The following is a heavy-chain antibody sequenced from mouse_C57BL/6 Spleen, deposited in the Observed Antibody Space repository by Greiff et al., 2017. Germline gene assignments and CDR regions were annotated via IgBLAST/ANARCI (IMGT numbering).Heavy chain of an antibody. D-gene: IGHD1-1*01. V-gene: IGHV1-19*01. CDR1: GYTFTDYY. Sequence: EVQLQQSGPVLVKPGASVKMSCKASGYTFTDYYLNWVNQSPGKSLEWIGVINPYNGGTSYNQKFKGQATLTVAKSSSTAYMELNSLTSEDSAVXSCASDDYYGTLYAMDYWGQGTSVTVSS. CDR3: ASDDYYGTLYAMDY. CDR2: INPYNGGT. J-gene: IGHJ4*01.